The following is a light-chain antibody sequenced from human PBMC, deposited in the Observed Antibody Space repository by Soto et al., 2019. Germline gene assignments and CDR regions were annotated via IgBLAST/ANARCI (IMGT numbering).Light chain of an antibody. Sequence: QSALTQPASVSGSPGQSITISCTGTSSDVGGYNYVSWYQHHPGKAPKLMIYEVSNRPSGASNRFSGSKSGNTASLTISGLQAEDEADYYCSSYTSRGTKVFGTGTKLTVL. J-gene: IGLJ1*01. CDR2: EVS. V-gene: IGLV2-14*01. CDR1: SSDVGGYNY. CDR3: SSYTSRGTKV.